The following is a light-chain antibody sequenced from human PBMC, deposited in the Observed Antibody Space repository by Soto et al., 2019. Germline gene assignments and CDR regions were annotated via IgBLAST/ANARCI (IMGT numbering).Light chain of an antibody. Sequence: QSALTQPASVSGSPGQSITISCTGTSSDVGGYNYVSWYQQHPGKAPKLMIYDVSNRPSGVSNRFSGSKSGNTASLTISGLQAEDEADYYCSSYKSSSTYVFGTATMVTVL. J-gene: IGLJ1*01. CDR1: SSDVGGYNY. CDR2: DVS. CDR3: SSYKSSSTYV. V-gene: IGLV2-14*01.